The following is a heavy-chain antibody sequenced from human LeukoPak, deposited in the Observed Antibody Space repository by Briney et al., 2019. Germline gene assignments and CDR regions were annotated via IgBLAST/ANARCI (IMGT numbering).Heavy chain of an antibody. CDR1: GFTFNNAW. CDR3: TTWNY. CDR2: IKSKTDNGTI. V-gene: IGHV3-15*01. J-gene: IGHJ4*02. Sequence: GGSLRLSCAASGFTFNNAWMSWVRQAPGKGLDWVGRIKSKTDNGTIDHAAPVKGRFTISRDDSKNTLYLQMNSLKTEDTALYYCTTWNYWGQGTLVTVSS.